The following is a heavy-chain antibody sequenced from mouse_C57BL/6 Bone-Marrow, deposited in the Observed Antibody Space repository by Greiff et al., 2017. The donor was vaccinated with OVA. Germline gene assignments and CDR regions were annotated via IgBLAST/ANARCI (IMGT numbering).Heavy chain of an antibody. CDR3: ARRGLLY. V-gene: IGHV1-54*01. CDR1: GYAFTNYL. CDR2: INPGSGGT. D-gene: IGHD2-10*01. Sequence: QVQLQQSGAELVRPGTSVKVSCKASGYAFTNYLIEWVKQRPGQGLEWIGVINPGSGGTNYNEKFKGKATLTADKSSSTAYMQLSSLTSEDSAVYFCARRGLLYWGQGTLVTVSA. J-gene: IGHJ3*01.